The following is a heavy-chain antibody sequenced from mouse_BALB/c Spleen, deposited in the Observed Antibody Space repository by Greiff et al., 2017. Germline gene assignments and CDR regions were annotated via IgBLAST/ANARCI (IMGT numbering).Heavy chain of an antibody. CDR2: IWGDGST. J-gene: IGHJ3*01. V-gene: IGHV2-6-7*01. CDR1: GFSLTGYG. CDR3: AREDYYGSSKGFAY. Sequence: QVQLKESGPGLVAPSQSLSITCTVSGFSLTGYGVNWVRQPPGKGLEWLGMIWGDGSTDYNSALKSRLSISKDNSKSQVFLKMNSLQTDDTARYYCAREDYYGSSKGFAYWGQGTLVTVSA. D-gene: IGHD1-1*01.